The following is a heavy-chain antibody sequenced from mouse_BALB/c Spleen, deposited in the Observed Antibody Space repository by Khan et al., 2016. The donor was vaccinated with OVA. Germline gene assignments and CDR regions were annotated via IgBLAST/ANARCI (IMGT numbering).Heavy chain of an antibody. CDR1: GYTFTNYV. J-gene: IGHJ2*01. CDR2: INPYNGGT. V-gene: IGHV1S136*01. D-gene: IGHD4-1*01. CDR3: ARGNWQSYYFDY. Sequence: EVQLQQSGPELVKPGASVKMSCKASGYTFTNYVLHWVKQKPGQGLEWIGYINPYNGGTKYNEKFKGKATRASDRSSITAYMEISSLTSAASAVYFCARGNWQSYYFDYWGPGTTLTLSS.